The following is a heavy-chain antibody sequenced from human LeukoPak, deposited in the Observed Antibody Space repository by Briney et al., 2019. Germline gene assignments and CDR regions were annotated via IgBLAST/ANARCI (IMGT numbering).Heavy chain of an antibody. Sequence: SQTLSLTCAISGDSVSSNSAAWSWIRQSPSRGLEWLGRTYYRSKWYNDYAVSVKSRITINPDTSKNQFSLQLNFVTPEDTAVYYCARVGGDGYNRRWWDQGNYYFDYWGQGTLVTVSA. J-gene: IGHJ4*02. CDR3: ARVGGDGYNRRWWDQGNYYFDY. D-gene: IGHD5-24*01. V-gene: IGHV6-1*01. CDR1: GDSVSSNSAA. CDR2: TYYRSKWYN.